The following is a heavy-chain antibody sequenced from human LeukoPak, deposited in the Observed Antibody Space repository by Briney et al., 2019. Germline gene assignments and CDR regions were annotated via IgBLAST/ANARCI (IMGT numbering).Heavy chain of an antibody. CDR2: ISSSSSTI. V-gene: IGHV3-48*04. D-gene: IGHD1-26*01. CDR1: GFTFSTYS. J-gene: IGHJ4*02. CDR3: ARVVVGATDY. Sequence: GGSLRLSCAASGFTFSTYSMNWVRQAPGKGLEWISHISSSSSTIYYADSVKGRFTISRDNAKNSLYLQMNSLRAEDTAVYYCARVVVGATDYWGQGTLVTVSS.